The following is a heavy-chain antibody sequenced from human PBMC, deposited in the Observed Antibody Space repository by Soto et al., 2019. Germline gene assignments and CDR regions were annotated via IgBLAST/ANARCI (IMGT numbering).Heavy chain of an antibody. CDR1: GFTFSSYG. CDR3: AKGRVTMIVVVTN. Sequence: QVQLVESGGGVVQPGRSLRLSCAASGFTFSSYGMHWVRQAPGKGLEWVAVISYDGSNKYYADSVKGRFTISRDNSKNTLYLQMNNLRAEDTAVYYCAKGRVTMIVVVTNWGQGTLVTVSS. CDR2: ISYDGSNK. J-gene: IGHJ4*02. D-gene: IGHD3-22*01. V-gene: IGHV3-30*18.